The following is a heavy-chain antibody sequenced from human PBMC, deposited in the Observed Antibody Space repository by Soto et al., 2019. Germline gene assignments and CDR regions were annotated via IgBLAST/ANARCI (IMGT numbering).Heavy chain of an antibody. CDR1: GGTFSSYA. CDR2: IIPIFGTA. V-gene: IGHV1-69*12. D-gene: IGHD6-19*01. Sequence: QVQLVQSGAEVKKPGSSVKVSCKASGGTFSSYAISWVRQAPGQGLEWMGGIIPIFGTANYAQKLQGRVTHTAHESTSTDDMELSRLRFGGTAVYDCASLGAVAVNYYYYGMDVWGQGTTVTVSS. J-gene: IGHJ6*02. CDR3: ASLGAVAVNYYYYGMDV.